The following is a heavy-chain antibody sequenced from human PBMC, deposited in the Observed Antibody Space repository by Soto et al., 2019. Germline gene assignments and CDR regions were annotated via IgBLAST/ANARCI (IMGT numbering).Heavy chain of an antibody. CDR2: MNPNSGDT. V-gene: IGHV1-8*01. J-gene: IGHJ5*02. CDR1: GYTFTTYD. D-gene: IGHD3-3*01. Sequence: QVQLVQSGAEVQKPGASVKVSCEASGYTFTTYDINWVRQATGQGLEWMGWMNPNSGDTGYAEKFQGRVTMTRNTAINTAYMELNSLTSEDTAVYFCARGRDYAFWSGLNWFDPWGQGTLVTVSS. CDR3: ARGRDYAFWSGLNWFDP.